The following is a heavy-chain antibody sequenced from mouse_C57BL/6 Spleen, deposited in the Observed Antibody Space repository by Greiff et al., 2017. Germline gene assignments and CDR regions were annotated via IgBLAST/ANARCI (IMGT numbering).Heavy chain of an antibody. D-gene: IGHD1-1*01. CDR3: AGLITTVVATSHWYFDV. Sequence: QVQLQQPGAELVMPGASVKLSCKASGYTFTSYWMHWVKQRPGRGLEWIGEIDPSDSYTNYNQKFKGKSTLTVDKSYSTAYMQLSSLTSEDSAVYYCAGLITTVVATSHWYFDVWGTGTTVTVSS. J-gene: IGHJ1*03. CDR2: IDPSDSYT. CDR1: GYTFTSYW. V-gene: IGHV1-69*01.